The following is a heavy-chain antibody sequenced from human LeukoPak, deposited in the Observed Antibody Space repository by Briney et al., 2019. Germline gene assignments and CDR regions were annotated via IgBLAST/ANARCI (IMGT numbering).Heavy chain of an antibody. V-gene: IGHV1-46*01. CDR2: INPSGGST. J-gene: IGHJ4*02. CDR1: GGTFSSYA. CDR3: ARDPPTYGDHAGGDY. Sequence: EASVKVSCKASGGTFSSYAISWVRQAPGQGLEWMGIINPSGGSTSYAQKFQGRVTMTRDTSTSTVYMELSSLRSEDTAVYYCARDPPTYGDHAGGDYWGQGTLVTVSS. D-gene: IGHD4-17*01.